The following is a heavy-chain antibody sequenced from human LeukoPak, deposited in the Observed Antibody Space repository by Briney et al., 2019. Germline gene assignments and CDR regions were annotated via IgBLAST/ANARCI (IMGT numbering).Heavy chain of an antibody. Sequence: SETLSLTCTVSGGSISSSSYYWGWIRQPPGKGLEWIGSIYHSGSTYYNPSLKSRVTISVDTSKNQFSLKLSSVTAADTAVYYCARDDHYDSSGYGPIAYWGQGTLVTVSS. CDR1: GGSISSSSYY. D-gene: IGHD3-22*01. J-gene: IGHJ4*02. V-gene: IGHV4-39*07. CDR3: ARDDHYDSSGYGPIAY. CDR2: IYHSGST.